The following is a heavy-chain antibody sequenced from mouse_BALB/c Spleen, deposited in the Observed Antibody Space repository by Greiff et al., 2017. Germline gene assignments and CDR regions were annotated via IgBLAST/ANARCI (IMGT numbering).Heavy chain of an antibody. CDR1: GFTFSDYY. J-gene: IGHJ3*01. D-gene: IGHD1-2*01. V-gene: IGHV5-4*02. CDR3: ARSLLRSAWFAY. CDR2: ISDGGSYT. Sequence: EVKLMESGGGLVKPGGSLKLSCAASGFTFSDYYMYWVRQTPEKRLEWVATISDGGSYTYYPDSVKGRFTISRDNAKNNLYLQMSSLKSEDTAMYYCARSLLRSAWFAYWGQGTLVTVSA.